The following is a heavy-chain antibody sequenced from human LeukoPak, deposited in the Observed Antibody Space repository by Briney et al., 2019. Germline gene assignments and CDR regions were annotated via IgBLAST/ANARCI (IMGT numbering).Heavy chain of an antibody. CDR1: GDSSSGFY. CDR3: AREWGGQFDY. V-gene: IGHV4-59*01. J-gene: IGHJ4*02. Sequence: PSETLSLTCTVSGDSSSGFYWSWIRQPPGEGLEWIGDIYSGGSTNYNPSLRSRVTISVDTSKNQFSLKLSSVTAADTAVYYCAREWGGQFDYWGQGTLVTVSS. CDR2: IYSGGST. D-gene: IGHD3-16*01.